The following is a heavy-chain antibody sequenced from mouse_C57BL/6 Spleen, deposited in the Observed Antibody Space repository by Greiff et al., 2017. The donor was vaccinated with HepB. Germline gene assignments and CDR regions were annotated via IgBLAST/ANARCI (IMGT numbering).Heavy chain of an antibody. CDR3: ARGGPLYYGNKGSSYFDY. V-gene: IGHV1-9*01. J-gene: IGHJ2*01. D-gene: IGHD2-1*01. CDR2: ILPGSGST. CDR1: GYTFTGYW. Sequence: QVQLQQSGAELMKPGASVKLSCKATGYTFTGYWIEWVKQRPGHGLEWIGEILPGSGSTNYNEKFKGKATFTADTSSNTAYMQLSSLTTEDSAIYYGARGGPLYYGNKGSSYFDYWGQGTTLTVAS.